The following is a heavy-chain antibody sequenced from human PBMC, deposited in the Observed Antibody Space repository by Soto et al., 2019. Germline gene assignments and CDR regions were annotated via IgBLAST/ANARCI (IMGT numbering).Heavy chain of an antibody. CDR2: VSGGSGVT. CDR1: GFAFSTYG. D-gene: IGHD4-17*01. Sequence: EMQLLESGGGLVQPGGSLRLSSVVCGFAFSTYGVTWFRKAPGKGLEWVCGVSGGSGVTHYTDSVKGRFTISGDDSKNTVYLQMHSLRGEDTAVYYCTRWNGYGVLWGQGTLVTVSS. CDR3: TRWNGYGVL. J-gene: IGHJ4*02. V-gene: IGHV3-23*01.